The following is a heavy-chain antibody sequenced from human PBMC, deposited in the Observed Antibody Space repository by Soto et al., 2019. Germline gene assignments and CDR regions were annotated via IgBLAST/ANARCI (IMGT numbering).Heavy chain of an antibody. CDR3: ASESYGGEFDY. D-gene: IGHD4-17*01. J-gene: IGHJ4*02. V-gene: IGHV1-3*05. CDR1: GDTVTSYA. CDR2: INAGNGNT. Sequence: QVQLVQSGAEEKKPGASVKVSCKASGDTVTSYAMHWVRQAPGQRLEWMGWINAGNGNTKYSQKFQGRVNITRDTSARTYYMELSRLRSEDTAVYFFASESYGGEFDYCVQGSLVTVSS.